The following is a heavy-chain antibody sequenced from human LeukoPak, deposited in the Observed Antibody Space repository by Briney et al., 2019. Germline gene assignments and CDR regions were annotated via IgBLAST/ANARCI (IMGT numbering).Heavy chain of an antibody. V-gene: IGHV4-59*01. D-gene: IGHD3-10*01. CDR3: ARGSGSYLDY. CDR1: GGSLSSYY. J-gene: IGHJ4*02. Sequence: SETLSLTCTVCGGSLSSYYWSWLRQPPGKGLEWIGYIYYSGSTNYNPSLKSRVTISVDTSKNQFSLKLSSVTAADTAVYYCARGSGSYLDYWGQGTLVTVSS. CDR2: IYYSGST.